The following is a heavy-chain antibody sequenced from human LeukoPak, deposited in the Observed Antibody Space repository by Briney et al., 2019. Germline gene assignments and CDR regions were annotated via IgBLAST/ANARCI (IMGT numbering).Heavy chain of an antibody. Sequence: PGGSLRLPCVGSGFTFSSYGMHWVRQAAGKGLEWVAFIRHDGSNEYYADSVKGRFTVSRDNSKNTLFLQMNSLRVEEMAVYYCAKEVHPYDSGTYYFDYWGRGTLVTVSS. J-gene: IGHJ4*02. CDR1: GFTFSSYG. V-gene: IGHV3-30*02. D-gene: IGHD3-10*01. CDR2: IRHDGSNE. CDR3: AKEVHPYDSGTYYFDY.